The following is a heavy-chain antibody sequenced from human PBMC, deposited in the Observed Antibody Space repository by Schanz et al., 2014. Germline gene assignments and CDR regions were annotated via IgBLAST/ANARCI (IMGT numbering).Heavy chain of an antibody. CDR2: ISGSGGST. CDR3: ARKVVATIGGYYDN. Sequence: DVHLLESGGGLVQPGGSLRLSCAASEFTFSTDAMSWVRQAPGKGLEWVIVISGSGGSTYYADSVKGRFTISRDNSKNTLYLQMNSLRAEDTAVYYCARKVVATIGGYYDNWGQGTLVIVSS. J-gene: IGHJ4*02. CDR1: EFTFSTDA. D-gene: IGHD5-12*01. V-gene: IGHV3-23*01.